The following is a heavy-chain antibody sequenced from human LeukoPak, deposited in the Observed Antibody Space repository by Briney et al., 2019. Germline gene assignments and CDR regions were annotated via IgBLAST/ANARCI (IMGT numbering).Heavy chain of an antibody. CDR3: ARDSRDIVVVSAFYYYYYMDV. CDR2: ITPIFGTA. D-gene: IGHD2-2*01. J-gene: IGHJ6*03. V-gene: IGHV1-69*13. Sequence: ASVKVSCKASGGTFSSYAISWVRQAPGQGLEWMGGITPIFGTANYAQKFQGRVTITADESTSTAYMELSSLRSEDTAVYYCARDSRDIVVVSAFYYYYYMDVWGKGTRVTVSS. CDR1: GGTFSSYA.